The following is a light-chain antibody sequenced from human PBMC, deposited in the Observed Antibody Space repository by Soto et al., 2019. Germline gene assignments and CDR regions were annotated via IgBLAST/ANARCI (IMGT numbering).Light chain of an antibody. V-gene: IGKV1-5*01. CDR2: DAS. CDR1: QSINSW. Sequence: DIHMTQSPSTLSASLGDRVSITCRASQSINSWLAWYQQKPGKAPKLLIYDASSLQSGVPSRFSGSESGAEFTLTISGLQPDVFATYYCQQYKNYPFTFGPGTKV. J-gene: IGKJ3*01. CDR3: QQYKNYPFT.